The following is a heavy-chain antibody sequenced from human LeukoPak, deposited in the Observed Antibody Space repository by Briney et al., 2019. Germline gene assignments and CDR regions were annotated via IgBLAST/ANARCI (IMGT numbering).Heavy chain of an antibody. Sequence: GGSLRLSCAASGFTFDDYAMHWVRQAPGKGLEWVSGISWNSGSIGYADSVKGQFTISRDNAKNSLYLQMNSLRAEDTALYYCAKDLVSRYFEGSLDYWGQGTLVTVSS. CDR3: AKDLVSRYFEGSLDY. CDR1: GFTFDDYA. V-gene: IGHV3-9*01. J-gene: IGHJ4*02. D-gene: IGHD3-9*01. CDR2: ISWNSGSI.